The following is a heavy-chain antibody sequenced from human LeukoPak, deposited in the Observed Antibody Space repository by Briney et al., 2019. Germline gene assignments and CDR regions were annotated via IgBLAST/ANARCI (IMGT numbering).Heavy chain of an antibody. J-gene: IGHJ5*02. V-gene: IGHV3-23*01. CDR2: ISRSGDNT. CDR3: AKAGANWFDP. D-gene: IGHD3-10*01. Sequence: GGSLRLSCAASGFTFSGYAMSWVRQAPGRGLQWVSTISRSGDNTYYADSVKGRFTISRDNSKSTLYVQMNSLRAEDTAIYYCAKAGANWFDPWGQGTLVTVSS. CDR1: GFTFSGYA.